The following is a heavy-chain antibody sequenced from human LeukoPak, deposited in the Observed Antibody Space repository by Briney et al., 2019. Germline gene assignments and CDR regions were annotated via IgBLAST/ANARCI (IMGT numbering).Heavy chain of an antibody. CDR3: ATSWRTRGFDP. CDR1: GGSISSGGFY. Sequence: PSQTLSLTCTVSGGSISSGGFYWSWIRQHPGKGLEWIGYIYYSGSTYYNPSLKSRVTISVDTSKNQFSLKLSSVTAADTAVYYCATSWRTRGFDPWGQGTLVTVSS. V-gene: IGHV4-31*03. CDR2: IYYSGST. J-gene: IGHJ5*02.